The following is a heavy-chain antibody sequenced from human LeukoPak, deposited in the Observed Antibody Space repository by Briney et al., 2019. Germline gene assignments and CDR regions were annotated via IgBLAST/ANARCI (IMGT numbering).Heavy chain of an antibody. Sequence: SETLSLTCTVSGGSVTSGGYYWSRIRQPPGKGLEWIGRMYSSGSTNYNPSLKSRVTMSVDTSKNQFSLKLSSVTAADTAVYYCARGSLYYYGSGSYRYDAFDIWGQGTMVTVSS. CDR1: GGSVTSGGYY. V-gene: IGHV4-61*08. CDR3: ARGSLYYYGSGSYRYDAFDI. J-gene: IGHJ3*02. CDR2: MYSSGST. D-gene: IGHD3-10*01.